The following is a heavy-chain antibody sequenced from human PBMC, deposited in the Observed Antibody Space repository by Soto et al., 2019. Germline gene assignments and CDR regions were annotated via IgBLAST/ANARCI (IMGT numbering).Heavy chain of an antibody. CDR2: ISGSGGST. Sequence: PGGSLRLSCAASGFTFSSYAMSWVRQAPGKGLEWVSAISGSGGSTCYADSVKGRFTISRDNSKNTLYLQMNSLRAEDTALYYCAKDKAVTSYYYYMDVWGKGTTVTVSS. J-gene: IGHJ6*03. CDR3: AKDKAVTSYYYYMDV. V-gene: IGHV3-23*01. D-gene: IGHD4-17*01. CDR1: GFTFSSYA.